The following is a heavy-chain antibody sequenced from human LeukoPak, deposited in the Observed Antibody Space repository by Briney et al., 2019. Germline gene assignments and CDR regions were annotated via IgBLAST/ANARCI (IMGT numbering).Heavy chain of an antibody. CDR3: ARQLSGTYQWTFDY. J-gene: IGHJ4*02. CDR1: GGSISTATHY. CDR2: IHYTGIT. V-gene: IGHV4-39*01. Sequence: PSETLTLTCTVSGGSISTATHYWAWIRQPPGEGLEWIGTIHYTGITYYNPSLKSRVPISVDTSKNQFSLHLGSVTAADTAVYHCARQLSGTYQWTFDYWGQGTLVPVSS. D-gene: IGHD1-26*01.